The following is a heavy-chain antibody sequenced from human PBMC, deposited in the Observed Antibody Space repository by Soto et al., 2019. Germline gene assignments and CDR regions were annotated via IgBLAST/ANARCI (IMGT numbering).Heavy chain of an antibody. CDR1: VGTFNTYA. CDR3: AREVQGHTPAFVY. Sequence: QVQLVQSGAEMKKPGSSVKVSCQSSVGTFNTYAMNWVRQAPGQGPEWMGDISPMFGAANYAPKFQGRVTITADESTGTSYMQLISLTSEDKDLYFCAREVQGHTPAFVYWGQGTMVTVSS. V-gene: IGHV1-69*19. J-gene: IGHJ4*02. CDR2: ISPMFGAA.